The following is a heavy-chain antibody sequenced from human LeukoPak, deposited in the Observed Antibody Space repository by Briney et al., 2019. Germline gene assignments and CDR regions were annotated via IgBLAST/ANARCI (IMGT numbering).Heavy chain of an antibody. CDR2: IYSGGGT. CDR3: ARHWPGSYYFGMDV. Sequence: GGSLRLSCAASGFTVSSNYMSWVRQAPGKGLEWVSVIYSGGGTDYADSVKGRFTISRANSKNTLYLQMNSLTAEDTAVYYCARHWPGSYYFGMDVWGQGTTVTVSS. CDR1: GFTVSSNY. J-gene: IGHJ6*02. V-gene: IGHV3-66*04.